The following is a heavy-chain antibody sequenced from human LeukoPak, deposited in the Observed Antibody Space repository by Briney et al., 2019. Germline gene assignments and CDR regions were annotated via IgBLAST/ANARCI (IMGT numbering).Heavy chain of an antibody. Sequence: SETLSLTCAVYGGSFSGCYWSWIRQPPGKGLEWIGEINHSGSTNYNPSLKSRVTNSVDTSKNQFSLKLSSVTAADTAVYYCARDSLGLPYYYDSSGYDIWGQGTMVTVSS. V-gene: IGHV4-34*09. J-gene: IGHJ3*02. D-gene: IGHD3-22*01. CDR1: GGSFSGCY. CDR2: INHSGST. CDR3: ARDSLGLPYYYDSSGYDI.